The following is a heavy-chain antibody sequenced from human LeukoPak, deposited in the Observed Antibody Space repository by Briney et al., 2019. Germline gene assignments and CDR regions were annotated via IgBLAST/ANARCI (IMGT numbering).Heavy chain of an antibody. CDR3: AKARSGISTSCYNY. CDR2: ISGSDNST. J-gene: IGHJ4*02. CDR1: GFTFSSDA. V-gene: IGHV3-23*01. Sequence: GGSLRLSCVASGFTFSSDAMNWGRHAPRKGLERVSGISGSDNSTYYADSAKGRFTVSRDNSRDTLELQMNSLRPEDTAIYYCAKARSGISTSCYNYWGQGTLVTVSS. D-gene: IGHD2-2*02.